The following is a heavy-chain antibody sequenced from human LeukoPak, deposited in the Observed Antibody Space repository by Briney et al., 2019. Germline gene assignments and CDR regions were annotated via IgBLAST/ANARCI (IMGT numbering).Heavy chain of an antibody. CDR2: ITSSSTYT. CDR3: ARDPYSGTYGDTYYYYMDV. Sequence: PGGSLRLSCAASGFTFSNHGMNWVRQAPGKGLEWVSSITSSSTYTFYADSVKGRFTISRDNARNSLYLQMNSLRAEDTAVYYCARDPYSGTYGDTYYYYMDVWGKGTTVTISS. D-gene: IGHD1-26*01. J-gene: IGHJ6*03. CDR1: GFTFSNHG. V-gene: IGHV3-21*01.